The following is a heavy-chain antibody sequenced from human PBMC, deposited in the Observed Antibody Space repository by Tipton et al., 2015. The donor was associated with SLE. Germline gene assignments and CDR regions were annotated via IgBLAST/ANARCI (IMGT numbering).Heavy chain of an antibody. Sequence: TLSLTCAVSGGSINNYYWSWIRQPPGKGLEWIGYIYYSGSTNYNPSLRSRVTMSVDTSKNQFSLKLNSVTAADTAVYYCARFRDEYYYYAMDVWGQGTTVTVSS. V-gene: IGHV4-59*08. CDR1: GGSINNYY. J-gene: IGHJ6*02. CDR2: IYYSGST. CDR3: ARFRDEYYYYAMDV.